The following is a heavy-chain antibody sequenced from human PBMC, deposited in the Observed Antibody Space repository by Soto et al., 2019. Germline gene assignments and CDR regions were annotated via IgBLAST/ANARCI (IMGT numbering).Heavy chain of an antibody. CDR1: GFTFSSYG. Sequence: PGGSLRLSCAASGFTFSSYGMHWVRQAPGKGLEWVALISYDGSNKYYADSVKGRFTISRDNSKNTLYLQMNSLRAEDTAVFYCAKDLLDTSGPFDYWGQGTLVTVSS. V-gene: IGHV3-30*18. CDR3: AKDLLDTSGPFDY. CDR2: ISYDGSNK. J-gene: IGHJ4*02. D-gene: IGHD3-22*01.